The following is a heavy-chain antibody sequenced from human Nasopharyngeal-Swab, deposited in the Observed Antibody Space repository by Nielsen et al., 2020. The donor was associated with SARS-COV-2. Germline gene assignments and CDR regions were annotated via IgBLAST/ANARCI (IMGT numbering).Heavy chain of an antibody. CDR2: VKQVGTEK. CDR3: ARDEILDY. CDR1: GFTFSPYW. D-gene: IGHD2/OR15-2a*01. J-gene: IGHJ4*02. Sequence: GGFLRLSCAASGFTFSPYWMTWVRQAPGKGLGWVANVKQVGTEKYFVDSVTGRFTISRDNAKNSLYLRMNSLRAEDTAVYYCARDEILDYWGQGTLVTVSS. V-gene: IGHV3-7*01.